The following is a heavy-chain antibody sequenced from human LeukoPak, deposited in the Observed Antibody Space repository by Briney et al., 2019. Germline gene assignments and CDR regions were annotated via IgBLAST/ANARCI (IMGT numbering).Heavy chain of an antibody. CDR1: GYIFTSYW. J-gene: IGHJ4*02. V-gene: IGHV5-51*01. CDR3: ARQYCSSGSCYFDY. D-gene: IGHD2-15*01. Sequence: GESLKISCKVSGYIFTSYWIGWARQMPGKGLEWMGIIYPGDSNTKYSPAFQGQVTISADKSISPAYLQWSSLKASDTAMYYCARQYCSSGSCYFDYWGQGTLVTVSS. CDR2: IYPGDSNT.